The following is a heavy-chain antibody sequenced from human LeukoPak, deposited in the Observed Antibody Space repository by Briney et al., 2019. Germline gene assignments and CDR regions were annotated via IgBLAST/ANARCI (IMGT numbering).Heavy chain of an antibody. CDR1: GYTFTSYG. CDR2: ISAYNGNT. D-gene: IGHD6-6*01. V-gene: IGHV1-18*01. Sequence: ASVKVSCKASGYTFTSYGISGVRQAPGQGLEWMGWISAYNGNTDYAQKLQGRVTMTTDTSTSTAYMELRSLRADDTAVYYCARVHSGWYSSSEVYFDYWGQGTLVTVSS. J-gene: IGHJ4*02. CDR3: ARVHSGWYSSSEVYFDY.